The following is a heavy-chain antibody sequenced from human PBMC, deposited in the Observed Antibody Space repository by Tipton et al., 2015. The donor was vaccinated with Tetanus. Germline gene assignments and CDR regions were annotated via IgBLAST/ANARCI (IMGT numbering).Heavy chain of an antibody. V-gene: IGHV4-4*02. D-gene: IGHD3-22*01. CDR2: IYHSGST. Sequence: TLSLTCTVSGGSISSSNWWSWVRQPPGKGLEWIGEIYHSGSTNYNPSLKSRVTISVDKSKNQFSLKLSSVTAADTAVYYCARDTGYYYDSSGYYCYGGFDYWGQGTLVTVSS. CDR3: ARDTGYYYDSSGYYCYGGFDY. CDR1: GGSISSSNW. J-gene: IGHJ4*02.